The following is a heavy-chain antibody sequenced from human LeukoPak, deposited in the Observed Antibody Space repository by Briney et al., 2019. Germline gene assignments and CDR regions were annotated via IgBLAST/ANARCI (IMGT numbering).Heavy chain of an antibody. D-gene: IGHD3-16*02. V-gene: IGHV3-30*02. CDR3: ARGSILITFGGLIV. CDR1: GFTFSSYG. J-gene: IGHJ4*02. Sequence: GGSLRLSCAASGFTFSSYGMHWVRQAPGKGLEWVAFIRYDGSNKYYADSVKGRFTISRDNSKNTLYLQMNSLRAEDTAVYYCARGSILITFGGLIVWGQGTLVTVSS. CDR2: IRYDGSNK.